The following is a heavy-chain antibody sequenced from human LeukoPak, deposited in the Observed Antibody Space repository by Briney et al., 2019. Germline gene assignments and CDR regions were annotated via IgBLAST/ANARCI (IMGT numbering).Heavy chain of an antibody. V-gene: IGHV4-39*01. CDR1: GGSMSSENEY. D-gene: IGHD6-19*01. CDR3: ATSGWYLLPGVY. Sequence: PSETLSLTCSVSGGSMSSENEYWGWIRQTPGKGLEWIGSVYNTGSTDCNPSLKRRFSISIDTSKNQFSLKVTSVTAADTAVYYCATSGWYLLPGVYWGQGTLVTVSS. CDR2: VYNTGST. J-gene: IGHJ4*02.